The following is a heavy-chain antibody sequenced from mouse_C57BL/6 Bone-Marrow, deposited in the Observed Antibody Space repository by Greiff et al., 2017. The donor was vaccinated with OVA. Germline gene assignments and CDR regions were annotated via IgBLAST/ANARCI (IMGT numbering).Heavy chain of an antibody. CDR2: IWCDDDK. D-gene: IGHD4-1*01. CDR1: GFSLSTFGMG. V-gene: IGHV8-8*01. J-gene: IGHJ2*01. CDR3: ARMRGTGSDY. Sequence: QVTLNESGPGLLQPSQTLSLTCSFSGFSLSTFGMGVGWIRHPSGKGLEWLVHIWCDDDKYYNPALKSRLTISKDTSKNQVCLKSANVDTADTATYYGARMRGTGSDYWGKGTTLTVSS.